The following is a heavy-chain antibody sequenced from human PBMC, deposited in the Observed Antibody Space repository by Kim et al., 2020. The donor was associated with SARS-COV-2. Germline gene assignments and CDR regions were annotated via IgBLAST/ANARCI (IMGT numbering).Heavy chain of an antibody. J-gene: IGHJ4*01. CDR1: GYTFTSSS. CDR2: INTGNDDT. V-gene: IGHV1-3*04. Sequence: ASVKVSCKASGYTFTSSSMHWVRQAPGQGLESLGWINTGNDDTRYSPNFRGRVTITRDATASTSYMELSRLNSEDTAVYYCAREGWGVWGHGTLGTVSS. CDR3: AREGWGV. D-gene: IGHD1-26*01.